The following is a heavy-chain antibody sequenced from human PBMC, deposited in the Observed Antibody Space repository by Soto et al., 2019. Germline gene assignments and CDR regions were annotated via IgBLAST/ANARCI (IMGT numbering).Heavy chain of an antibody. Sequence: PSETLSLTCTVSGGSISSGGYHWSWLRQPPGKGLEWIGYNSDSGSTDYNPSLKSRATISVDTPKDQFSLKLSSATAADTAVYYCARNGGSYSFDYWGQGTLVTVSS. V-gene: IGHV4-61*08. J-gene: IGHJ4*02. D-gene: IGHD1-26*01. CDR2: NSDSGST. CDR1: GGSISSGGYH. CDR3: ARNGGSYSFDY.